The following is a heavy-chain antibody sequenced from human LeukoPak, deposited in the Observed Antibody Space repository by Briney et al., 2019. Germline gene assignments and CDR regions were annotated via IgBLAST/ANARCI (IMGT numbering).Heavy chain of an antibody. CDR2: ISGRGGST. V-gene: IGHV3-23*01. CDR3: ARGGYSSGWDVFQH. Sequence: GGSLRLSCAASGFTFSSYAMSWARQAPGKGLEWVSAISGRGGSTYYADSVKGRFTISRDNSKNTLYLQMNSLRAEDTAVYYCARGGYSSGWDVFQHWGQGTLVTVSS. D-gene: IGHD6-19*01. J-gene: IGHJ1*01. CDR1: GFTFSSYA.